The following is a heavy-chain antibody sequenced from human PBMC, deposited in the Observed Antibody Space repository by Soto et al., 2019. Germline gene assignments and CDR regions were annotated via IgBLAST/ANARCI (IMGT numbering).Heavy chain of an antibody. J-gene: IGHJ4*02. D-gene: IGHD4-17*01. CDR1: GASIYNGGYF. Sequence: PSETLSLTCSVSGASIYNGGYFWSWIRQSPGKGLEWIGHIHNSGSPHNNPSLKSRVTISADTSKNQFSLKLTSVTAADTAVYYCARGSTTKKVDSWGKGALVTVSS. V-gene: IGHV4-30-4*01. CDR3: ARGSTTKKVDS. CDR2: IHNSGSP.